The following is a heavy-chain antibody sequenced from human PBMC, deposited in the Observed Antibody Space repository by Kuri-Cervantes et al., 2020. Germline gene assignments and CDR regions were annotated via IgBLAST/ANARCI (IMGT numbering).Heavy chain of an antibody. J-gene: IGHJ2*01. Sequence: GESLKISCTVSGGSITSYYWNWVRQAPGKGLEWVSSISSSSSYIYYADSVKGRFTISRDNAKNSLYLQMNSLRAEDTAVYYCARVFDLWGRGTLVTVSS. CDR1: GGSITSYY. V-gene: IGHV3-21*01. CDR3: ARVFDL. CDR2: ISSSSSYI.